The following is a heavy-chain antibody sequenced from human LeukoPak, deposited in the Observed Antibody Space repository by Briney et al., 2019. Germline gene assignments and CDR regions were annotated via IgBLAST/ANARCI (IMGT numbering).Heavy chain of an antibody. J-gene: IGHJ6*02. Sequence: PSETLSLTCAVYGGSFSGYYWSWIRQPPGKGLEWIGEINHSGSTNYNPSLKSRVTISVDTSKNQFSLKLSSVTAADTAVYYCARGRIAARPYYYYGMDVWGQGTTVTVSS. CDR2: INHSGST. D-gene: IGHD6-6*01. CDR3: ARGRIAARPYYYYGMDV. V-gene: IGHV4-34*01. CDR1: GGSFSGYY.